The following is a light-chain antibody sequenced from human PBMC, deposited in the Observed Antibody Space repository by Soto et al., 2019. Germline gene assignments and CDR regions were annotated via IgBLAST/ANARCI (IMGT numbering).Light chain of an antibody. V-gene: IGLV2-14*02. CDR1: SSDVGSYNL. CDR3: SSYTSSSAYV. CDR2: EVS. J-gene: IGLJ1*01. Sequence: QSVLTQPASVSGSPGQSITISCTGTSSDVGSYNLVSWYQQHPGKAPKLMIYEVSKRPSGVSNRFSGSKSGNTASLTISGLQAEDEAYYYCSSYTSSSAYVFGTGTKVTV.